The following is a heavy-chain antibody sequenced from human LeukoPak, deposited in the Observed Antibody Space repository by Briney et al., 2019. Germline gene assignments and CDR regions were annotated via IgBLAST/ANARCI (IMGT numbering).Heavy chain of an antibody. Sequence: ASVKVSCKASGYTFTSYAMHWVRQAPGQRLEWMGWINAGNGNTKYSQKFQGRVTITRDTSASTAYMELSSLRSEDTAVYYCASWKVQIQLCPVYYYYGIDVWGQGTTVTVSS. CDR3: ASWKVQIQLCPVYYYYGIDV. D-gene: IGHD5-18*01. CDR2: INAGNGNT. J-gene: IGHJ6*02. CDR1: GYTFTSYA. V-gene: IGHV1-3*01.